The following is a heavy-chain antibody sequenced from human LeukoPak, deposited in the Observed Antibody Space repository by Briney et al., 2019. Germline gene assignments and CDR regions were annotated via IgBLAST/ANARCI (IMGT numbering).Heavy chain of an antibody. V-gene: IGHV3-23*01. CDR2: ISGSGGST. CDR1: GFTFSSYA. D-gene: IGHD6-19*01. CDR3: ARDRYSSGWYYYYYGMDV. J-gene: IGHJ6*02. Sequence: GGSLRLSCAASGFTFSSYAMSWVRQAPGKGLEWVSAISGSGGSTYYADSVKGRFTISRDNSKNTLYLQMNSLRAEDTAVYYCARDRYSSGWYYYYYGMDVWGQGTTVTVSS.